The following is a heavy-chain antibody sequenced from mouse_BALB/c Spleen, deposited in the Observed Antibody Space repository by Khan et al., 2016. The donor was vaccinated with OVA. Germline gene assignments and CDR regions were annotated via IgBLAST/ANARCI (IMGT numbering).Heavy chain of an antibody. CDR3: TRHGYVAWFTY. Sequence: EVKLQESGPELMKPGASVKISCKASGYSFTSYYIHWVMQSHGKSLEWIGYIDPFSGGTTYNQKFKGKATLTVYKSSSTAYIPLSNLTSEDSAVYYCTRHGYVAWFTYWGQGTLVTVSA. CDR2: IDPFSGGT. D-gene: IGHD2-2*01. V-gene: IGHV1S135*01. CDR1: GYSFTSYY. J-gene: IGHJ3*01.